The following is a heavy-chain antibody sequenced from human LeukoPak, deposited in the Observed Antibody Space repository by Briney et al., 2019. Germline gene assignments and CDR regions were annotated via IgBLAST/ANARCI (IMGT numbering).Heavy chain of an antibody. J-gene: IGHJ4*02. CDR1: GYSLTELA. D-gene: IGHD3-22*01. Sequence: GASVKVSCKISGYSLTELAIHWVRQAPGNGLEWMGGSDPEDVKTSFAEKFQGRVTFTEDTSTDTAFMELSRLRSDDTAVYYCATFQAYANSGHLRPYFDYWGQGTLVTVSS. V-gene: IGHV1-24*01. CDR3: ATFQAYANSGHLRPYFDY. CDR2: SDPEDVKT.